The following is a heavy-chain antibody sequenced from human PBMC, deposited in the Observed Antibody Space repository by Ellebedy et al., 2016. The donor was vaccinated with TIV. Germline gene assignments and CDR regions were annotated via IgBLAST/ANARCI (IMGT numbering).Heavy chain of an antibody. CDR2: IYSGGST. Sequence: GGSLRLSCAASGFTVSSNYMSWVRQAPGKGLEWVSVIYSGGSTYYADSVKGRFTISRDNSKNTLYLQMNSLRAEDTAVYYCAREGTWNYYFDYWGQGTLVTVSS. V-gene: IGHV3-53*01. CDR1: GFTVSSNY. D-gene: IGHD1-1*01. J-gene: IGHJ4*02. CDR3: AREGTWNYYFDY.